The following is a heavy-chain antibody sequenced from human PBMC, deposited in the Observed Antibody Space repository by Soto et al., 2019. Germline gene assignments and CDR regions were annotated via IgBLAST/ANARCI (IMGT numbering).Heavy chain of an antibody. CDR3: ARAVVRDVSSRYRGAYDY. CDR2: INPDTGGT. V-gene: IGHV1-2*04. J-gene: IGHJ4*02. D-gene: IGHD1-1*01. CDR1: GYTFSDYY. Sequence: ASVKVSCKASGYTFSDYYIHWVRQAPGQGLEWMGWINPDTGGTDYKQKFQGWVTMTRDTSISTAYMELSSLKSDDTAVYYCARAVVRDVSSRYRGAYDYCGQGTLVTVSS.